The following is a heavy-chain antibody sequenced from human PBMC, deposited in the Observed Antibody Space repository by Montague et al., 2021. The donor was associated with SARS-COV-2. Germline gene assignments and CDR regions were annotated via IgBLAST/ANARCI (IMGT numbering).Heavy chain of an antibody. Sequence: SLRLSCAASGFTFSNYDMNWVRQAPGKGPEWIPYISTSAYTTSYAGSVKGRFTISRDNGKNSLYLQMNSLRVEDTAVYYCTRDYRSSVGVGLDIWGQGTKVTVSS. CDR3: TRDYRSSVGVGLDI. D-gene: IGHD3-3*01. J-gene: IGHJ3*02. CDR2: ISTSAYTT. CDR1: GFTFSNYD. V-gene: IGHV3-48*03.